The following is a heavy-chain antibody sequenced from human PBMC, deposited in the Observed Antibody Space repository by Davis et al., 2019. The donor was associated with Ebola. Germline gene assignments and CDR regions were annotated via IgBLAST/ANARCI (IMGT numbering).Heavy chain of an antibody. Sequence: ASVKVSCKASGYTFTSYYMHWVRQAPGQGLEWMGGIIPIFGTANYAQKFQGRVTMTRDTSTSTAYMELSSLRSEDTAVYYCASLGDYSNYGHYYYGMDVWGQGTTVTVSS. CDR3: ASLGDYSNYGHYYYGMDV. J-gene: IGHJ6*02. V-gene: IGHV1-46*01. CDR2: IIPIFGTA. D-gene: IGHD4-11*01. CDR1: GYTFTSYY.